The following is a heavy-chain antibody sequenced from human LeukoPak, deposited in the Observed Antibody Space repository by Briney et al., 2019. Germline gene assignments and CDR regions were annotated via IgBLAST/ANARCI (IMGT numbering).Heavy chain of an antibody. J-gene: IGHJ5*02. CDR1: GSTFSSYW. CDR2: INSDGSTT. Sequence: GGSLRLSCAASGSTFSSYWMHWVRQTPGKGLVWVSRINSDGSTTSYADSVKGRFTISRDNAKNTLYLQMSSLRAEDTAVYYCARARDYGDYVNWFDPWGQGTLVTVSS. CDR3: ARARDYGDYVNWFDP. D-gene: IGHD4-17*01. V-gene: IGHV3-74*01.